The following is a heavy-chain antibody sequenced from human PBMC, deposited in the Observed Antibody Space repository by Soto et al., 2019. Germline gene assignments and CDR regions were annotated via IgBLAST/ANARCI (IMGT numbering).Heavy chain of an antibody. CDR2: ISGSGGST. CDR1: GFTFSSYA. Sequence: PGGSLRLSCAASGFTFSSYAMSWVRQAPGKGLEWVSAISGSGGSTYYADSVKGRFTISRDNSKNTLYLQMNSLRAEDTAVYYCAKDPLYYDFWSGSYYKNNWFDPWGQGTLVTVSS. J-gene: IGHJ5*02. D-gene: IGHD3-3*01. V-gene: IGHV3-23*01. CDR3: AKDPLYYDFWSGSYYKNNWFDP.